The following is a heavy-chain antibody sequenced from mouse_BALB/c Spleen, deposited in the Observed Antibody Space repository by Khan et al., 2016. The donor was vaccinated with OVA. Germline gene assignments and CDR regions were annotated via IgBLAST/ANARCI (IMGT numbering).Heavy chain of an antibody. D-gene: IGHD1-1*02. Sequence: QVQLQQSGPGLVQPSQSLSITCRVSGFSLTTYGVHWVRQSPGKGLEWLGVIRRGGNTDYNAAFISRLRITKDNSKSQVLFKMDSLKADYTGVSASARHSYVNKFTYWGKKTMVTVSA. V-gene: IGHV2-2*01. CDR2: IRRGGNT. J-gene: IGHJ3*01. CDR1: GFSLTTYG. CDR3: ARHSYVNKFTY.